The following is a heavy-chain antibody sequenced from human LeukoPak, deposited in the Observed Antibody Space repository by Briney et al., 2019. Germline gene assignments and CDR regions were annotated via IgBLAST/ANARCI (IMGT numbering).Heavy chain of an antibody. D-gene: IGHD2-2*03. Sequence: SETLSLTCTVSGGSISSGGYYWSWIRQPPGKGLEWIGYIYHSGSTYYNPSLKSRVTISVDRSKNQFSLNLSSVTAADTAVYYCARGSPLEAPVLDPWGQGTLVTVSS. J-gene: IGHJ5*02. CDR2: IYHSGST. V-gene: IGHV4-30-2*01. CDR3: ARGSPLEAPVLDP. CDR1: GGSISSGGYY.